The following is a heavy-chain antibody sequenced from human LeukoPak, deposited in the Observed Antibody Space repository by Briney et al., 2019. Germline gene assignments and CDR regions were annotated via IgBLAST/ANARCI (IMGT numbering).Heavy chain of an antibody. J-gene: IGHJ3*02. V-gene: IGHV3-30-3*01. CDR2: ISYDGSNK. CDR3: ARGARVGDAFDI. D-gene: IGHD6-6*01. Sequence: GGSLRLSCAASGFTFSSYAMRWVRQAPGKGLEWVAVISYDGSNKYYADSVKGRFTISRDNSKNTLYLQMNSLRAEDTAVYYCARGARVGDAFDIWGQGTMVTVSS. CDR1: GFTFSSYA.